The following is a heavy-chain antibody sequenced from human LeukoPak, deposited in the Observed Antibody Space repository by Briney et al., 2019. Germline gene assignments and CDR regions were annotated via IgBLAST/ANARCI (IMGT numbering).Heavy chain of an antibody. Sequence: GGSLRLSCAASGFAFSSYWMSWVRQAPGKGLEWVANINQDGSAKDYGGSVEGRFTISRDNAKNSLYLQMNSLTAEDTAVYFCASAPNENYFDFWGQGTLVTVSS. CDR2: INQDGSAK. CDR3: ASAPNENYFDF. J-gene: IGHJ4*02. CDR1: GFAFSSYW. V-gene: IGHV3-7*01.